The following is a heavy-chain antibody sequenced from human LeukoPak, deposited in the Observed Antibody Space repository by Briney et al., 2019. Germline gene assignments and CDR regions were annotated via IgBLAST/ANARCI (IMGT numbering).Heavy chain of an antibody. CDR2: IKQDGSEK. D-gene: IGHD7-27*01. CDR3: ARVHWGFDY. CDR1: GFTFSSYW. Sequence: GGSLRLSCAASGFTFSSYWMNWVRQAPGKGLEWVANIKQDGSEKYYVDSVKGRFTISRDDAKNSLYLQMNSLRAEDTAMYYCARVHWGFDYWGQGTLVTVSS. V-gene: IGHV3-7*01. J-gene: IGHJ4*02.